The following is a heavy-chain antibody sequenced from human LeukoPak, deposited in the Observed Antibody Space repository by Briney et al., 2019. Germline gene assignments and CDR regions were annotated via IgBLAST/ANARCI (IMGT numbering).Heavy chain of an antibody. J-gene: IGHJ4*02. CDR2: IKQDGSEK. V-gene: IGHV3-7*01. D-gene: IGHD3-3*01. CDR3: AKYYGFWSGYLPFDY. CDR1: GFTFSSYW. Sequence: GGSLRLSCAASGFTFSSYWMSWVRQAPGKGLEWVANIKQDGSEKYYVDSVKGRFTISRDNAENSLYLQMNSLRAEDTAMYYCAKYYGFWSGYLPFDYWGQGTLVTVSS.